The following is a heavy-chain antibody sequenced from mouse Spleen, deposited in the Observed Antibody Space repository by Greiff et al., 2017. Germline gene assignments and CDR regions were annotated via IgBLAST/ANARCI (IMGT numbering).Heavy chain of an antibody. CDR3: TRSGGSSFFDY. Sequence: VQLQQSGAELVRPGASVKLSCTASGFNITDDYMHWVKQRPEQGLEWIGWIDPENGDTEYAPKFQGKATITADTSSNTAYLQLSSLTSEDTAVYYCTRSGGSSFFDYWGQGTTLTVSS. D-gene: IGHD1-1*01. CDR1: GFNITDDY. CDR2: IDPENGDT. J-gene: IGHJ2*01. V-gene: IGHV14-4*01.